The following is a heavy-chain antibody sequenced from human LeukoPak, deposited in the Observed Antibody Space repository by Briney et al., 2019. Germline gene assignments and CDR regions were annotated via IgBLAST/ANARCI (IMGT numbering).Heavy chain of an antibody. J-gene: IGHJ4*02. CDR2: IYYSGST. D-gene: IGHD2-2*01. V-gene: IGHV4-59*08. CDR1: AGSISSYY. CDR3: SGHCSSTSCHGDY. Sequence: SETLSLTCTVSAGSISSYYWSWIRQPPGKGLEWIGYIYYSGSTNYNPSLKSRVTISVDTSKNQFSLKLSSVTAADTAVYYCSGHCSSTSCHGDYWGQGTLVTVSS.